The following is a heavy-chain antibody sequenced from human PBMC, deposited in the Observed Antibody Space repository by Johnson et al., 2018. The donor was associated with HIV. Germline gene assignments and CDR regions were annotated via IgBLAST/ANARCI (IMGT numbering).Heavy chain of an antibody. V-gene: IGHV3-20*04. D-gene: IGHD6-13*01. J-gene: IGHJ3*02. CDR2: ITWNGGTT. CDR1: GFTFDEYG. Sequence: VQLVESGGGVVRPGGSLRVSCTASGFTFDEYGMSWVRQAPGKGLEWVSGITWNGGTTGYADSVKGRFLISRDNTKNSLYLQMNRLRAEDTAVYYCALSGGAAAYDAFDIWGQGTMVTVSS. CDR3: ALSGGAAAYDAFDI.